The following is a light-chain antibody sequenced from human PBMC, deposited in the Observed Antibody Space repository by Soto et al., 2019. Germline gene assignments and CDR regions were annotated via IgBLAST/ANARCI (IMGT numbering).Light chain of an antibody. CDR2: AAS. J-gene: IGKJ1*01. CDR1: QSISSY. V-gene: IGKV1-39*01. Sequence: DIQMTQSPSSLSASVGDRVTITCRASQSISSYLNWYQQKPGKAPKLLIYAASSLQSGVPSRFSGSGSGTDFTLTISSLQPEDFATYYCQQSYSTWTFGQGTKADIK. CDR3: QQSYSTWT.